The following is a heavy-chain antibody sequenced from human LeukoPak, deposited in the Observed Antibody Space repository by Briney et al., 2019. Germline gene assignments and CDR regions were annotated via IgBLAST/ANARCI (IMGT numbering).Heavy chain of an antibody. J-gene: IGHJ4*02. CDR1: GGSISSSSYY. D-gene: IGHD3-9*01. Sequence: PSETLSLTCTVSGGSISSSSYYWGWIRQPPGKGLEWIGSIYYSGSTYYNPSLKSRVTISVDTSKNQFSLKLSSVTAADTAVYYCARVAPHYDWYFDWLSPLGPHYFDYWGQGTLVTVSS. CDR3: ARVAPHYDWYFDWLSPLGPHYFDY. V-gene: IGHV4-39*07. CDR2: IYYSGST.